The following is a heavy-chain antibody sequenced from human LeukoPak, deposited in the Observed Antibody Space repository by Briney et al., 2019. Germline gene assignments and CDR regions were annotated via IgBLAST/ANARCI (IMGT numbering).Heavy chain of an antibody. Sequence: SETLSLTCTVSGGSISSSSYYWGWIRQPPGKGLEWIGSIYYSGSTYYNPSLKSRVTISVDTSKNQFSLKLSSVTAADTAVYYCARRKHDYNTIAGWFDPWGQGTLVTVSS. CDR3: ARRKHDYNTIAGWFDP. CDR1: GGSISSSSYY. CDR2: IYYSGST. V-gene: IGHV4-39*01. J-gene: IGHJ5*02. D-gene: IGHD4-11*01.